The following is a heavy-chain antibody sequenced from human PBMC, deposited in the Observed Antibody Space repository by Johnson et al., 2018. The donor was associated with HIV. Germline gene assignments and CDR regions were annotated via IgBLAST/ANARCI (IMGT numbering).Heavy chain of an antibody. J-gene: IGHJ3*02. Sequence: VQLVESGGGLVQPGGSLRLSCAASGFTFSSYWMHWVRQAPGKGLVWVGRIRTQVYSYTTEYAASVKGRFTISRDDSKNSLYLQMNSLRTEDTALYYCARDPTPRSSGSDAFDIWGQGTMVTVSS. V-gene: IGHV3-72*01. D-gene: IGHD6-19*01. CDR2: IRTQVYSYTT. CDR3: ARDPTPRSSGSDAFDI. CDR1: GFTFSSYW.